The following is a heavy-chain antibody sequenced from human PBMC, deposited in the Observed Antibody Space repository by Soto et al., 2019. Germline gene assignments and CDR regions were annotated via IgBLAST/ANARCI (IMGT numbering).Heavy chain of an antibody. CDR3: ARGGWYLDY. D-gene: IGHD6-19*01. CDR2: IYYTGSP. Sequence: SQTLSLTCTSSGVSMYVSYWSWIRQCPGKGLEWIAFIYYTGSPEYNPSLNSRATISIDTSKNQFSLKLSAVTAADSAVYFCARGGWYLDYWGQGTVVTVSS. V-gene: IGHV4-59*01. CDR1: GVSMYVSY. J-gene: IGHJ4*02.